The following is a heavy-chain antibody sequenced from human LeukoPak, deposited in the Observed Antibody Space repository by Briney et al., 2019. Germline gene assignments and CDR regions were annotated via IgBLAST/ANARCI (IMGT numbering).Heavy chain of an antibody. CDR3: AKETGYCSSTSCPASLDY. CDR1: GFTFSSYA. CDR2: ISGSGGST. V-gene: IGHV3-23*01. Sequence: GGSLRLSCAASGFTFSSYAMSWVRQAPGKGLEWVSAISGSGGSTYYADSVNGRFTISRDNSKNTLYLHMNSLRAEDTAVYYCAKETGYCSSTSCPASLDYWGRGALVTVSS. D-gene: IGHD2-2*01. J-gene: IGHJ4*02.